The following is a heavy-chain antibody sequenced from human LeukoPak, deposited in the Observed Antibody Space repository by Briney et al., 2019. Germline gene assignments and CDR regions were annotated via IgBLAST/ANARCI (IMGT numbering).Heavy chain of an antibody. V-gene: IGHV1-46*01. CDR1: GYTFTSYY. J-gene: IGHJ6*02. Sequence: ASVKVSCKASGYTFTSYYMHWVRQAPGQGLEWMGIINPSGGSTSYAQKFQGGVTMTRDTSTSTVYMELSSLRSEDTAVYYCARTGGVRFLEWLNGHFYYYYYGMDVWGQGTTVTVS. D-gene: IGHD3-3*01. CDR2: INPSGGST. CDR3: ARTGGVRFLEWLNGHFYYYYYGMDV.